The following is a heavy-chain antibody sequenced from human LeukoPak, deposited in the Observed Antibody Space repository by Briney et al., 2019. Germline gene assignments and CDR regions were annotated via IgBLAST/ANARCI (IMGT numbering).Heavy chain of an antibody. V-gene: IGHV3-30*18. D-gene: IGHD3-10*01. CDR2: ISYDGSNK. Sequence: GGSLRLSCAASGFTFSSYGMHWVRQAPGKGPEWVAVISYDGSNKYYADSVKGRFTISRDNSKNTLYLQMNSLRAEDTAVYYCAKDRENIWFGELSGEFDYWGQGTLVTVSS. CDR1: GFTFSSYG. CDR3: AKDRENIWFGELSGEFDY. J-gene: IGHJ4*02.